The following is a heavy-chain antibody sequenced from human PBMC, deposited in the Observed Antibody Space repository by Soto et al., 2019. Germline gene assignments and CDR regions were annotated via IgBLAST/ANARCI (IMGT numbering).Heavy chain of an antibody. Sequence: GGSLRLSCAASGLTFSNSWMSWVRQAPGKGLEWVANIKQDGSEKYYVDSVKGRFTISRDNAKNSLYLQMNSLRAEDTAVYYCARESFSQYYFDYWGQGTLVTVSS. CDR2: IKQDGSEK. CDR3: ARESFSQYYFDY. J-gene: IGHJ4*02. V-gene: IGHV3-7*01. CDR1: GLTFSNSW.